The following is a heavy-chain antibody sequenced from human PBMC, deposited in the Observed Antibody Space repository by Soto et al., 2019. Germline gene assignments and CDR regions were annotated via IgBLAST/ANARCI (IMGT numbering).Heavy chain of an antibody. D-gene: IGHD3-10*01. CDR3: ARDRMVREPVRGWFDP. V-gene: IGHV4-31*03. J-gene: IGHJ5*02. CDR1: GGSISSGGYY. Sequence: QVQLQESGPELVKPSQTLSLTCTVSGGSISSGGYYWSWIRQHPGKGLEWIGYIYYSGSTYYNPSLKSRVTISVDTSKYQFSLKLSSVTAADTAVYYCARDRMVREPVRGWFDPWGQGTLVTVSS. CDR2: IYYSGST.